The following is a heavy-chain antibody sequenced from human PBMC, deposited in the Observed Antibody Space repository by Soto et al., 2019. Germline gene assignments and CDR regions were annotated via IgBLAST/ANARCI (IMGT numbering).Heavy chain of an antibody. J-gene: IGHJ4*02. CDR2: VSNDGSYK. V-gene: IGHV3-30*18. D-gene: IGHD3-9*01. CDR3: AKDRDNRGFDF. CDR1: GLTFSTYG. Sequence: QVQLVESGGGVVQTGTSLRLSCVGAGLTFSTYGMHWVRLAPGKGLEWVAVVSNDGSYKYHADSVKGRFTNSRDNSQKTLYLQMNSPRPEDTAVYYCAKDRDNRGFDFWGQGTLVTVSS.